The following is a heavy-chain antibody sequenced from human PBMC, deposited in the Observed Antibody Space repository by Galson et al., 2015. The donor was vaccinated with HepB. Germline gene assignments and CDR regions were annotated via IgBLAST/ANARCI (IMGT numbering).Heavy chain of an antibody. CDR1: GYTFTRYY. J-gene: IGHJ6*03. D-gene: IGHD2-8*01. Sequence: SVKVSCKASGYTFTRYYMHWVRQAPGQGPEWMGMINPSVGSTYYAQKLQGRVTVTRDTSTSTVSMELSSLRSEDTAVYYCARGVLRATKAMDVWGNGTTGTVSS. CDR3: ARGVLRATKAMDV. V-gene: IGHV1-46*04. CDR2: INPSVGST.